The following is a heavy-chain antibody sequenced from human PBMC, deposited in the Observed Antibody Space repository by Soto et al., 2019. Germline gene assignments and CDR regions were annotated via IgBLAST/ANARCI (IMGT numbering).Heavy chain of an antibody. CDR3: ARDKSPVEDFWSGYYGIDY. J-gene: IGHJ4*02. Sequence: GASVKVSCKASGGTFSSYAISWVRQAPGQGLEWMGGIIPIFGTANYAQKFQGRVTITADESTSTAYMELSSLRSEDTAVYYCARDKSPVEDFWSGYYGIDYWGQGTLVTVSS. CDR2: IIPIFGTA. V-gene: IGHV1-69*13. D-gene: IGHD3-3*01. CDR1: GGTFSSYA.